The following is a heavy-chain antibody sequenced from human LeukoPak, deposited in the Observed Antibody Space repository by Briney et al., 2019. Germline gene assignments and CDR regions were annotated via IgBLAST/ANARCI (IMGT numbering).Heavy chain of an antibody. D-gene: IGHD3-10*01. Sequence: SETLSLTCTVAGASISDYYWSWIRQPPGKGLEWISYFYFSGSTNYNPSLKSRVTISVDTSKNQLSLKLTSVTAADTAVYYCASDEEFSWFFYWGQGTLVTVSS. J-gene: IGHJ4*02. CDR2: FYFSGST. V-gene: IGHV4-59*08. CDR3: ASDEEFSWFFY. CDR1: GASISDYY.